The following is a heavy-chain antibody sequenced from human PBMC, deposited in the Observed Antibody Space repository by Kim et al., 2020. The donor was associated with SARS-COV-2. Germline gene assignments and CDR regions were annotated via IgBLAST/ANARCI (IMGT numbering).Heavy chain of an antibody. J-gene: IGHJ4*02. CDR1: GFTFSDHY. Sequence: GGSLRLSCAASGFTFSDHYMDWVRQAPGKGLEWVGRTRNKAKSYTTEYAASVKGRFTISRDDSKNSLYLQMNSLKTEDTAVYYCARVDIVYSYGYWGQGTLVTVSS. CDR2: TRNKAKSYTT. D-gene: IGHD5-18*01. CDR3: ARVDIVYSYGY. V-gene: IGHV3-72*01.